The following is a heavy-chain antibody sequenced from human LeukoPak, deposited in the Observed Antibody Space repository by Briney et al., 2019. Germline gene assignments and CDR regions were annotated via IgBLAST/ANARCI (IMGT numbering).Heavy chain of an antibody. J-gene: IGHJ5*02. CDR2: IYYSGST. CDR1: GGSISSYY. Sequence: PSETLSLTCTVSGGSISSYYWSWIRQPPGKGLEWIGYIYYSGSTNYNPSLKSRVTISVDTSKNQFSLKLSSVTAADTAVYYCARVLMVRGDIRFDPWGQGTLVTVSS. V-gene: IGHV4-59*01. D-gene: IGHD3-10*01. CDR3: ARVLMVRGDIRFDP.